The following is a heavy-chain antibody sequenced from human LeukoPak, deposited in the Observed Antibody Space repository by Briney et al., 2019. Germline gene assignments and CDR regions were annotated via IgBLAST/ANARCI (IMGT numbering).Heavy chain of an antibody. V-gene: IGHV1-69*04. J-gene: IGHJ4*02. D-gene: IGHD3-22*01. CDR2: IIPILGIA. CDR1: GGTFSSYT. CDR3: ARDGGSSGYYSFDY. Sequence: SVKVSCKASGGTFSSYTISWVRQAPGQGLEWMGRIIPILGIANYAQKFHGRVTITADKSTSTAYMELSSLRSEDTAVYYCARDGGSSGYYSFDYWGQGTLVTVSS.